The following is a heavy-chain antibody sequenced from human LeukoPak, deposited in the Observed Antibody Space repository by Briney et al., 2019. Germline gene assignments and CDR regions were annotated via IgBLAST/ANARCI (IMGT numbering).Heavy chain of an antibody. Sequence: GRSLRLSCAASGFTFDDYAMHWVRQAPGKGLEWVSGISWNSGSIGYADSVKGRFTISRDNSKNTVYLQMNSLRAEDTAVYYCARVFGYSEGYHEDYFDYWGQGTLVTVSS. D-gene: IGHD1-26*01. CDR2: ISWNSGSI. V-gene: IGHV3-9*01. CDR1: GFTFDDYA. CDR3: ARVFGYSEGYHEDYFDY. J-gene: IGHJ4*02.